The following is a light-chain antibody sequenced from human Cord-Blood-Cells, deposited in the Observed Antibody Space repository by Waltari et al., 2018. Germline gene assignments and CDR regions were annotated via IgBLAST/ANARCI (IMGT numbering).Light chain of an antibody. V-gene: IGKV3-11*01. CDR2: DAS. Sequence: PASVSGSPGQSITISCTGTSSDVGSYNLVSWYQQKPGQAPRLLIYDASNRATGIPARFSGSGSGTDFTLTISSLEPEDFAVYYCQQRSIPVTFGGGTKVEIK. J-gene: IGKJ4*01. CDR1: SDVGSY. CDR3: QQRSIPVT.